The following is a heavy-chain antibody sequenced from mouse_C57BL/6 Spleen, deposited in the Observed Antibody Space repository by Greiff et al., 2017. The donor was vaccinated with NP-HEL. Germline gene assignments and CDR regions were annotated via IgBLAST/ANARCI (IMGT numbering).Heavy chain of an antibody. V-gene: IGHV3-6*01. CDR3: AREDNPSWFAY. CDR2: ISYDGSN. J-gene: IGHJ3*01. CDR1: GYSITSGYY. D-gene: IGHD1-3*01. Sequence: EVKLQESGPGLVKPSQSLSLTCSVTGYSITSGYYWNWIRQFPGNKLEWMGYISYDGSNNYNPSLKNRISITRDTSKNQFFLKLNSVTTADTATYYCAREDNPSWFAYWGQGTLVTVSA.